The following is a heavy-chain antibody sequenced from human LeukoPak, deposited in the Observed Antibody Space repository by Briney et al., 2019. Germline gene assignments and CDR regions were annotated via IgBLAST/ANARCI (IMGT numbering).Heavy chain of an antibody. Sequence: PGGSLGLSCAASGFTFSSYDMHWVRQATGKGLEWVSAIGTAGDTYYPGSVKGRFTISRENAKNSLYLQMNSLRAEDTAVYYCARGSYGGNSDFDYWGQGTLVTVSS. CDR2: IGTAGDT. D-gene: IGHD4-23*01. V-gene: IGHV3-13*01. J-gene: IGHJ4*02. CDR1: GFTFSSYD. CDR3: ARGSYGGNSDFDY.